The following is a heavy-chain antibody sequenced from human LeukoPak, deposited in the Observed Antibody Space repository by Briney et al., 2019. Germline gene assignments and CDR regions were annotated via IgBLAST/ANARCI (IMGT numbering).Heavy chain of an antibody. CDR1: GFTFSSYA. CDR3: ARRTRDDAFDI. J-gene: IGHJ3*02. D-gene: IGHD2-8*01. V-gene: IGHV3-23*01. CDR2: ISGSGGST. Sequence: GGSLRLSCAASGFTFSSYAMCWVRQAPGKGLEWVSAISGSGGSTYYADSVKGRFTISRDNAKNSLYLQMNSLRAEDTAVYYCARRTRDDAFDIWGQGTMVTVSS.